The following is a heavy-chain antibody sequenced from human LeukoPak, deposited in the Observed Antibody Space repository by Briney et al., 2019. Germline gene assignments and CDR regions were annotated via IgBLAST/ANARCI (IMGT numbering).Heavy chain of an antibody. CDR3: AGGFYDSNGFYSDAFDV. J-gene: IGHJ3*01. D-gene: IGHD3-22*01. CDR1: GGSISSFY. Sequence: SETLSLTCTVSGGSISSFYWSWIRQPPGKGLEWIGYIYTSGTTTYNPSLKSRAAISVDTSKNRFSLKLSSVSAADTAVYYCAGGFYDSNGFYSDAFDVWGQGTMVTVSS. V-gene: IGHV4-4*09. CDR2: IYTSGTT.